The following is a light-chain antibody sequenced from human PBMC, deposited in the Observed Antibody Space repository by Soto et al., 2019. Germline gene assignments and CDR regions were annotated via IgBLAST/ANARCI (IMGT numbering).Light chain of an antibody. CDR2: AAS. CDR3: QQSYSTPRT. Sequence: DIDITQSRSPLSSSVGYMFTMTCLASQSISSYLNWYQHKPGKAPKLLIYAASSLQSGVPSRFSGSGSGTDFTLTISSLQPEDFATYYCQQSYSTPRTFGQGTKVDIK. J-gene: IGKJ1*01. CDR1: QSISSY. V-gene: IGKV1-39*01.